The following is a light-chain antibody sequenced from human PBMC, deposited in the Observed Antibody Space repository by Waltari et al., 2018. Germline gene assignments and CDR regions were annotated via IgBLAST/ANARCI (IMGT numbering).Light chain of an antibody. CDR2: GAS. J-gene: IGKJ2*01. CDR1: QSVSDNF. V-gene: IGKV3-20*01. CDR3: QQYGSSPYT. Sequence: EFVLRQSPDTLSLSPGERATLSCRASQSVSDNFLAWYQQKPGQAPRLLIYGASGRAAGIPDRFSGTGSGTDFTLTISRLEPEDFAIYYCQQYGSSPYTFGQGTKLEIK.